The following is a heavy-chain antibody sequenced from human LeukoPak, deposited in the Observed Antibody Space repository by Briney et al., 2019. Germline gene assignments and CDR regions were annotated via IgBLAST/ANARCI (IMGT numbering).Heavy chain of an antibody. V-gene: IGHV1-18*01. CDR2: ISAYNGNT. D-gene: IGHD3-22*01. J-gene: IGHJ4*02. Sequence: ASVKVSCKASGYTLTSYGISWVRQAPGQGLEWMGWISAYNGNTNYAQKLQGRVTMTTDTSTSTAYMELRSLRSDDTAVYYCAVVSGYSDLRNFDYWGQGTLVTVSS. CDR3: AVVSGYSDLRNFDY. CDR1: GYTLTSYG.